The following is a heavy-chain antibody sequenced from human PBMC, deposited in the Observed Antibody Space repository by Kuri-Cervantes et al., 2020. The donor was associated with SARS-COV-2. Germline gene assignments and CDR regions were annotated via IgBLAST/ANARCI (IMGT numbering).Heavy chain of an antibody. CDR1: GGSISSGYYY. Sequence: SETLSLTCTVSGGSISSGYYYWSWIRPPPGKGLEWIGYTNYSGSTYYNPFLKSRVTVSVDTYKNQFSLKLSSVTAADTAVYYCARRTVGHFDLWGRGTLVTVSS. CDR3: ARRTVGHFDL. V-gene: IGHV4-30-4*08. J-gene: IGHJ2*01. CDR2: TNYSGST. D-gene: IGHD3-16*01.